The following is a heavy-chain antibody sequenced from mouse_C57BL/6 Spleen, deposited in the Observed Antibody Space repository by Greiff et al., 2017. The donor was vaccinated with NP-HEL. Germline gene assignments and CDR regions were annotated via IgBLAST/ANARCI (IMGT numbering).Heavy chain of an antibody. D-gene: IGHD2-2*01. V-gene: IGHV1-82*01. J-gene: IGHJ4*01. CDR3: ASMVTTRDAMDY. CDR2: IYPGDGDT. Sequence: VQLQQSGPELVKPGASVKISCKASGYAFSSSWMNWVKQRPGKGLEWIGRIYPGDGDTNYNGKFKGKATLTADKSSSTAYMQLSSLTSEDSAVYFCASMVTTRDAMDYWGQGTSVTVSS. CDR1: GYAFSSSW.